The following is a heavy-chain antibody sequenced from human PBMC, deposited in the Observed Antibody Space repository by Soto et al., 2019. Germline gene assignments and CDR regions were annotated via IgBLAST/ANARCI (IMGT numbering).Heavy chain of an antibody. CDR3: AKNLPRTGRFDY. CDR2: IHYSGKT. Sequence: PSETLSLTCTLSGASITSTTYFWAWIRKPPGKGLEWVGSIHYSGKTHYNPSLKSRVTISVDRSKNQFSLRMSSVTAADTAVYYCAKNLPRTGRFDYWGQGSLVTVSS. CDR1: GASITSTTYF. J-gene: IGHJ4*02. V-gene: IGHV4-39*01.